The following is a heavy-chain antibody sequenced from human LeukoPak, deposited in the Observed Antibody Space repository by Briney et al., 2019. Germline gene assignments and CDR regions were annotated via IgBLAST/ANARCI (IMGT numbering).Heavy chain of an antibody. V-gene: IGHV4-39*01. Sequence: PSETPSLTCTVSGGSISSSSYYWGWIRQPPGKGLEWIGSIYYSGSTYYNPSLKSRVTISVDTSKNQFSLKLSSVTAADTAVYYCARRRSGYRIDYWGQGTLVTVSS. J-gene: IGHJ4*02. CDR1: GGSISSSSYY. CDR2: IYYSGST. CDR3: ARRRSGYRIDY. D-gene: IGHD5-18*01.